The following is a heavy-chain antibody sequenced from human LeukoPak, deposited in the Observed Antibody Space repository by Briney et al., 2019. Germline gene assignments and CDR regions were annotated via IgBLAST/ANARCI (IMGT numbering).Heavy chain of an antibody. J-gene: IGHJ5*02. CDR2: IYYSGST. D-gene: IGHD2-2*01. CDR3: ARERYYCSSTSCYPEWFDP. V-gene: IGHV4-30-4*01. CDR1: GGSISSGDYY. Sequence: SQTLSLTCTVSGGSISSGDYYWSWIRQPPGKGLEWIGYIYYSGSTYYNPSLKSRVTISVDASKNQFSLKVSSVTATDTAVYYCARERYYCSSTSCYPEWFDPWGQGTLVTVSS.